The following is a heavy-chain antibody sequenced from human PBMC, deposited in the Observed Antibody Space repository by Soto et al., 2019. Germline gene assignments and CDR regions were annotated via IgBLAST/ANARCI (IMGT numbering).Heavy chain of an antibody. D-gene: IGHD4-17*01. Sequence: PGGSLSLSCAASGFTFISYAMRWVRQAPGKGLEWVSAISGSGSNKYYADSVKGRFTISRDNSKNTLYLQMNSLRAEDTAVYYCANAPGDGDPFYYYYYGMDVWGQGTTVTVSS. CDR2: ISGSGSNK. V-gene: IGHV3-23*01. J-gene: IGHJ6*02. CDR3: ANAPGDGDPFYYYYYGMDV. CDR1: GFTFISYA.